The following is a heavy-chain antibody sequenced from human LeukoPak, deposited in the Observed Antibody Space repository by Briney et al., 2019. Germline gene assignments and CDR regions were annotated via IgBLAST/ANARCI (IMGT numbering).Heavy chain of an antibody. CDR1: GYTFTGYY. CDR2: INPNSGGT. D-gene: IGHD3-10*01. Sequence: ASVKVSCKASGYTFTGYYMHWVRQAPGQGLEWMGWINPNSGGTNYAQKFQGRVTMTRDTSISTAYMELSRLRSDDTAVYYCARDRSHYYYGSGSYQGYDYWGQGTLVTVSS. J-gene: IGHJ4*02. CDR3: ARDRSHYYYGSGSYQGYDY. V-gene: IGHV1-2*02.